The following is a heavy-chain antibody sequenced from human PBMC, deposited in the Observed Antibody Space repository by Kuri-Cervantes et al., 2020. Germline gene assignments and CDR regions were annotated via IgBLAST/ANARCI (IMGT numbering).Heavy chain of an antibody. CDR1: GGTFSSYA. CDR3: ARGDYGYGFDY. J-gene: IGHJ4*02. CDR2: IIPIFGTA. D-gene: IGHD3-16*01. Sequence: SVQVSCKASGGTFSSYAIGWVRQAPGQGLEWMGGIIPIFGTANYAQKFQGRVTITADESTSTAYMELSSLRSEDTAVYYCARGDYGYGFDYWGQGTLVTVSS. V-gene: IGHV1-69*13.